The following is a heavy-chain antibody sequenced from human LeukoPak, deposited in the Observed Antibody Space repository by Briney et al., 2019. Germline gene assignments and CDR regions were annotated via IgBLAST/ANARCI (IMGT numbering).Heavy chain of an antibody. J-gene: IGHJ4*02. D-gene: IGHD3-3*01. CDR2: IIPIFGTA. CDR3: ARAPLPNYDFWSGYYTGPFDY. CDR1: GGTFSSSA. V-gene: IGHV1-69*01. Sequence: SVKVSCKASGGTFSSSAISWVRQAPGQGLEWMGGIIPIFGTANYAQKFQGRVTITADESTSTAYMELSSLRSEDTAVYYCARAPLPNYDFWSGYYTGPFDYWGQETLVTVSS.